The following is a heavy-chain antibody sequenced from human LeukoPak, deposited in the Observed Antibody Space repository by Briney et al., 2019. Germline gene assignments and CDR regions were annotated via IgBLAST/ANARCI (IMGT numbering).Heavy chain of an antibody. CDR2: ITGYGAT. J-gene: IGHJ5*02. D-gene: IGHD6-13*01. Sequence: QSGGSLRLSCAASGFTFSNFAMMWVRQAPGTGLQWVSTITGYGATFYADSVRGRFTIFRDTSMNTLFLQMNSLGAEDTAVYYCAKGAAAGKVDWFDPWGQGTLVTVSS. CDR3: AKGAAAGKVDWFDP. CDR1: GFTFSNFA. V-gene: IGHV3-23*01.